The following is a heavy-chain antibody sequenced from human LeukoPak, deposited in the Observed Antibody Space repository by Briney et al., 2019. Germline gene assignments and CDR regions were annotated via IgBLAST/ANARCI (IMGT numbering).Heavy chain of an antibody. Sequence: PSETLSLTCTVSGGSISSYYWSWIRQPPGKGLEWIGYIYYSGSTNYNPSLKSRVTISVDTSKNQFSLKLSSVTAADTAVYYCARGIIEYSGYDYWGQGTLVTVSS. CDR1: GGSISSYY. V-gene: IGHV4-59*01. CDR2: IYYSGST. J-gene: IGHJ4*02. D-gene: IGHD5-12*01. CDR3: ARGIIEYSGYDY.